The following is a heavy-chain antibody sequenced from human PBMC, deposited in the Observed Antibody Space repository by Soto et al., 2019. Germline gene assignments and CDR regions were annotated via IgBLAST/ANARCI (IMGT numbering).Heavy chain of an antibody. Sequence: EVPLVESGGGLVQPGGSLRLSCAASGFTFSSYWMHWVRQAPGKGLVWVSRINSDGSSTSYADSVKGRFTISRDNAKNTLYLQMNRLRAEDTAVYYCAIGASYYDSSGYFDYWGQGTLVTVSS. D-gene: IGHD3-22*01. CDR2: INSDGSST. J-gene: IGHJ4*02. V-gene: IGHV3-74*01. CDR1: GFTFSSYW. CDR3: AIGASYYDSSGYFDY.